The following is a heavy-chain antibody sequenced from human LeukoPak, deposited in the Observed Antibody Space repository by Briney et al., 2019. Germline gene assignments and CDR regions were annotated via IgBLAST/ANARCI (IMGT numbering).Heavy chain of an antibody. D-gene: IGHD1-26*01. CDR3: ARGVSGSYYYYYMDV. J-gene: IGHJ6*03. CDR2: INPNSGGT. CDR1: GYTFTRYY. Sequence: GASVKVSCKASGYTFTRYYVNWVRQAPGQGLEWMGWINPNSGGTNYAQKFQGRVTMTRDTSISTAYMELSRLRSDDTAVYYCARGVSGSYYYYYMDVWGKGTTVTISS. V-gene: IGHV1-2*02.